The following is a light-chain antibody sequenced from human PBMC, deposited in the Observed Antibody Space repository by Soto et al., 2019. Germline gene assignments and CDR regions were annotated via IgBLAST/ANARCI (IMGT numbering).Light chain of an antibody. V-gene: IGKV1-8*01. Sequence: AIQLTQSPSTLSASVGDRVTITFRASQSISSYLAWYQQKPGKAPKLLIYAASTLQSGVPSRFSGSGSGTDFTLTISCLQSEDFATYYCQQYYSYPRTFGQGTKVDI. CDR3: QQYYSYPRT. CDR2: AAS. CDR1: QSISSY. J-gene: IGKJ1*01.